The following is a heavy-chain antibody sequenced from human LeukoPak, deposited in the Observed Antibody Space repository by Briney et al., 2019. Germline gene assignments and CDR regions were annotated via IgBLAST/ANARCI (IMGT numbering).Heavy chain of an antibody. CDR3: ARHRSSSWYHSDAFDI. CDR2: INHSGST. CDR1: GGSFSGYY. V-gene: IGHV4-34*01. Sequence: SEALSLTCAVYGGSFSGYYWSWIRQPPGKGLEWIGEINHSGSTNYNPSLKSRVTISVDTSKNQFSLKLSSVTAADTAVYYCARHRSSSWYHSDAFDIWGQGTMVTVSS. D-gene: IGHD6-13*01. J-gene: IGHJ3*02.